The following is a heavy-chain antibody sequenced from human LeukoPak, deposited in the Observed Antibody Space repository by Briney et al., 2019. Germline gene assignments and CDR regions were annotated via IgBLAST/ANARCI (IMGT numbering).Heavy chain of an antibody. CDR1: GGTFSSYA. J-gene: IGHJ4*02. CDR3: ASYYYGSGSYYSFDY. CDR2: IIPIFGTA. Sequence: ASVKVSCKASGGTFSSYAISWVRQAPGQGLEWMGGIIPIFGTANYAQKFQGRVTITTDESTSTAYLELSSLRSEDTAVYYCASYYYGSGSYYSFDYWGQGTLVTVSP. V-gene: IGHV1-69*05. D-gene: IGHD3-10*01.